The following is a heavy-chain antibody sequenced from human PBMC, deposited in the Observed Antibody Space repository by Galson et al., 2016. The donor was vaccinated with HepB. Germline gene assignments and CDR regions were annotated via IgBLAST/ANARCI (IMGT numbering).Heavy chain of an antibody. V-gene: IGHV1-18*01. CDR3: ARGTELLF. J-gene: IGHJ4*02. D-gene: IGHD3-16*01. CDR1: GYSFTSYG. CDR2: ISPNTGDT. Sequence: SVKVSCKASGYSFTSYGITWVRQAPGQGPEFMGWISPNTGDTNYAENLQGRVTMTTDTSTSTAYMELRSLRSDDTAVYYCARGTELLFWGQGTLVTVSS.